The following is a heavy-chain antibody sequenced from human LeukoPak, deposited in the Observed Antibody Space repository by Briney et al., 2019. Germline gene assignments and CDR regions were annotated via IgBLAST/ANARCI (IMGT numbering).Heavy chain of an antibody. CDR1: GGTFSSYA. J-gene: IGHJ6*01. CDR3: ARGQWLVSTSYYYYYGMDV. Sequence: SVYLSCKASGGTFSSYAISWVRRAPGQGLEWMGGIIPIFGTANYPQKFVDRPSHNTHESTSTAYMELSCLRSEDTAVYYCARGQWLVSTSYYYYYGMDVWGERTSPSVSS. V-gene: IGHV1-69*05. D-gene: IGHD6-19*01. CDR2: IIPIFGTA.